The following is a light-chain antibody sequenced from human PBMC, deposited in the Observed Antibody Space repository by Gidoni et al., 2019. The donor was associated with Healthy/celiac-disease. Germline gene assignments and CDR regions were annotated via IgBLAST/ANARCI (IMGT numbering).Light chain of an antibody. CDR1: QDISNY. CDR2: DAS. V-gene: IGKV1-33*01. Sequence: DIQMTQSPSSLSASVGDRVTITCQASQDISNYLNWYQQKPGKAPKLLIYDASTLETGVPSRFSGSGSGTDFTFTISSLQPEDIATYYCQQYDNLLGTFGQGTKVEIK. J-gene: IGKJ1*01. CDR3: QQYDNLLGT.